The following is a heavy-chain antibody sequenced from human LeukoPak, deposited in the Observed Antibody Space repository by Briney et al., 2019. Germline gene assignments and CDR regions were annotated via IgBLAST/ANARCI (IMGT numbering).Heavy chain of an antibody. CDR1: GFTFSTYV. V-gene: IGHV3-23*01. CDR2: ISGSGGST. CDR3: AISSYGSGPYYYGMDV. D-gene: IGHD3-10*01. Sequence: SGGSLRLSCAASGFTFSTYVMSWVRQAPGKGLEWVSAISGSGGSTYYADSVKGRFSISRDTSKNTLYLQMNSLRVEDTAVYYCAISSYGSGPYYYGMDVWGQGTTVTVSS. J-gene: IGHJ6*02.